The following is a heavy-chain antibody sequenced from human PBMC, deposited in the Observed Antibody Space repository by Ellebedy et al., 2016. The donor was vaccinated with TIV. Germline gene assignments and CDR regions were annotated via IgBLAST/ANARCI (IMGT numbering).Heavy chain of an antibody. CDR2: IWYDGSTQ. V-gene: IGHV3-33*01. D-gene: IGHD6-19*01. J-gene: IGHJ4*02. CDR1: GFTFSSYG. CDR3: ARDRAGIEVAAYFDY. Sequence: GESLKISCAASGFTFSSYGMHWVRQAPGKGLEWVAVIWYDGSTQYSADSVKGRFTISRDNSKNTLFLQMNGLSAEDTAVYYCARDRAGIEVAAYFDYWGQGTLVTVSS.